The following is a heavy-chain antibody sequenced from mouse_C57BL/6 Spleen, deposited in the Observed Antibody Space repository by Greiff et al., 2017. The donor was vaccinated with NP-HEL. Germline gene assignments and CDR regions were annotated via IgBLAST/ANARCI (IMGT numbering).Heavy chain of an antibody. D-gene: IGHD3-3*01. CDR3: TRGDVYYAMDY. J-gene: IGHJ4*01. V-gene: IGHV1-15*01. CDR1: GYTFTDYE. CDR2: IDPETGGT. Sequence: VQLQQSGAELVRPGASVTLSCKASGYTFTDYEMHWVKQTPVHVLEWIGAIDPETGGTAYNQKFKGKAILTADKSSSTAYMELRSLTSEDSAVYYCTRGDVYYAMDYWGQGTSVTVSS.